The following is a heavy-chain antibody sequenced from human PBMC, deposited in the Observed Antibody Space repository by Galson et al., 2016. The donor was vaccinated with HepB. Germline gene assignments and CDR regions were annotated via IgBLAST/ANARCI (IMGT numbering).Heavy chain of an antibody. CDR3: RVSNSY. V-gene: IGHV3-64D*06. Sequence: SLRLSCAASGFTFSSYAIHWVRQAPGRRLEYVSAISSDGYSTYYADSVKGRFTISRDNSKNTLYLQMSSLKAEDTAVFYCRVSNSYLGQGTLVTGSS. D-gene: IGHD4-11*01. J-gene: IGHJ4*02. CDR1: GFTFSSYA. CDR2: ISSDGYST.